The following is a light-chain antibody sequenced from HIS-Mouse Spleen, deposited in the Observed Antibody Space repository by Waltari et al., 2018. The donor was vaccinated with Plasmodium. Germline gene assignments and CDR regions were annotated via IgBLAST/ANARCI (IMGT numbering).Light chain of an antibody. Sequence: QSALTQPASVPGSPGQSVTISCTGTSSNVGGYNYVSLYQQHPGKAPKLMIYEVSNRPSGVSNRFSGSKSGNTASLTISGLQAEDEADYYCSSYTSSSTLDVFGTGTKVTVL. V-gene: IGLV2-14*01. J-gene: IGLJ1*01. CDR2: EVS. CDR1: SSNVGGYNY. CDR3: SSYTSSSTLDV.